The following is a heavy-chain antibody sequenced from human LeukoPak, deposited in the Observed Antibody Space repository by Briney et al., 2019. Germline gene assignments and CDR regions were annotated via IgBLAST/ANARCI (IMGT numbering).Heavy chain of an antibody. CDR2: ISDDGNNK. CDR3: ARDLSGRYAFDI. D-gene: IGHD3-10*01. V-gene: IGHV3-30*03. Sequence: GGSLRLSCAASGFTFSSDDMHWVRQAPGKGLEWVALISDDGNNKYYADSVKGRFTISRDNSKNTLSLQMNSLRDEDTAVYYCARDLSGRYAFDIWGQGTMVTVSS. CDR1: GFTFSSDD. J-gene: IGHJ3*02.